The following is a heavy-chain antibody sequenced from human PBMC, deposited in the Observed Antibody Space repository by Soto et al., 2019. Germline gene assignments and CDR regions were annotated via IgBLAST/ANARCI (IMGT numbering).Heavy chain of an antibody. V-gene: IGHV4-34*02. Sequence: QVQLQQWGPGLLKPSETLSLTCSVNGGSFRYYYWSWIRQSPGKGLEWIGEINHSGTINFNPSLKSRVTISIDTSENQFSLTLRFVTAADTAIYYCARSFRGVSLDWGQGTLVTVSS. CDR2: INHSGTI. CDR1: GGSFRYYY. D-gene: IGHD3-10*01. J-gene: IGHJ4*02. CDR3: ARSFRGVSLD.